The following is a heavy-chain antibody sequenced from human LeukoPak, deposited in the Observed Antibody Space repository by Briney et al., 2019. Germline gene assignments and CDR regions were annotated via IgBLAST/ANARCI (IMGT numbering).Heavy chain of an antibody. V-gene: IGHV4-59*01. J-gene: IGHJ4*02. Sequence: SETLSLTCTVSGGSISSYYWSWIRQPPGKGLEWIGYIYYSGSTNYNPSLKSRVTISVDTSKNQFSLKLSSVTAADTAVYYCARADQQWLAAYWGQGTLVTVSS. D-gene: IGHD6-19*01. CDR1: GGSISSYY. CDR3: ARADQQWLAAY. CDR2: IYYSGST.